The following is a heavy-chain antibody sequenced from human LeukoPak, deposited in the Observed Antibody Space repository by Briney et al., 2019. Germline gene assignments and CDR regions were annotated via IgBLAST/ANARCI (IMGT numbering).Heavy chain of an antibody. CDR2: ISTSISTI. Sequence: GGSLRLPCTASGFTFSRYAMNWVRQAPGKGLEWVSYISTSISTIYYADSVKGRFTISRDNAKNSLYLQMNSLRAEDTAVYYCARDAAWSGYYDAFDIWGQGTMVTVSS. D-gene: IGHD3-3*01. CDR3: ARDAAWSGYYDAFDI. V-gene: IGHV3-48*01. J-gene: IGHJ3*02. CDR1: GFTFSRYA.